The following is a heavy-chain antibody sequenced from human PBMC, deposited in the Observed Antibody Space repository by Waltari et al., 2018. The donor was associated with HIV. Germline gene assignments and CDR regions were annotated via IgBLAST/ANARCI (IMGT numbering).Heavy chain of an antibody. V-gene: IGHV1-3*04. CDR3: ARELRFDIVFDY. CDR1: KYTFASYG. CDR2: MNTGYGST. J-gene: IGHJ4*02. D-gene: IGHD5-12*01. Sequence: QVQLVQSGAEMRKPGASVKVSCTASKYTFASYGIHWLRQAPGQRLEWMGWMNTGYGSTKYSQKFQGRVTITRDTSASTAYMQLSSLRSEDTAIYYCARELRFDIVFDYWGQGTLVTVSS.